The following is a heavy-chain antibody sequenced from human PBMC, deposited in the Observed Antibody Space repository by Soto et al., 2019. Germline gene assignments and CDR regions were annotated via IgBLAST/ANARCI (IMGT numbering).Heavy chain of an antibody. CDR3: AKNVWGITIFGDMDV. D-gene: IGHD3-9*01. CDR1: GFTFSSYA. V-gene: IGHV3-23*01. CDR2: ISGSGGST. Sequence: EVQLLESGGGLVQPGGSLRLSCAASGFTFSSYAMSWVRQAPGKGLEWVSAISGSGGSTYYADSVKGGFTITRDNSKNTLYMQMNSLRAEDTAVYYCAKNVWGITIFGDMDVWGQGTTVTVSS. J-gene: IGHJ6*02.